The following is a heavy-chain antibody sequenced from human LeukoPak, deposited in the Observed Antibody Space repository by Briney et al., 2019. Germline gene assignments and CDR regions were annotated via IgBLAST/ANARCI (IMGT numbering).Heavy chain of an antibody. CDR2: ISAYNGNT. CDR3: ADFYTTSGFFY. J-gene: IGHJ4*02. D-gene: IGHD3-3*01. Sequence: ASVKVSCKAPGYTFTTYGFSWVRQAPGQGLEWIGWISAYNGNTDYAQKFQDRVTMSEDTSTDTAYMELSNLQSEDTAVYFCADFYTTSGFFYWGQGTLVTVSS. CDR1: GYTFTTYG. V-gene: IGHV1-18*01.